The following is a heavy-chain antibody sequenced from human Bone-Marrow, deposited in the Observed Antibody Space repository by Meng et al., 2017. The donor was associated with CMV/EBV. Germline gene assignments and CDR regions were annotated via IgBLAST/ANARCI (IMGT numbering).Heavy chain of an antibody. CDR2: ISAYNGNT. V-gene: IGHV1-18*01. J-gene: IGHJ6*02. CDR1: GYTFTSYG. D-gene: IGHD5-18*01. Sequence: ASMKVSCKASGYTFTSYGISWVRQAPGQGLEWMGWISAYNGNTNYAQKLQGRVTMTTDTSTSTAYMELRSLRSDDTAVYYCAIGSPTAMATYYYYGMDVWGQGTTVTVSS. CDR3: AIGSPTAMATYYYYGMDV.